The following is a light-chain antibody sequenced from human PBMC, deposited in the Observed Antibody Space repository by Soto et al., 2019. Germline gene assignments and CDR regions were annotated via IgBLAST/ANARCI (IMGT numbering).Light chain of an antibody. CDR1: QTISTW. Sequence: DIQMTQSPSTLSASVGDRVNITCRASQTISTWLAWYQQKPGKAPKVLIYKASSVESGVPSRFSGRGSGTEFTLTISSLQPDDFATYYFQQYSSYSRTFGQGTKVDIK. CDR3: QQYSSYSRT. J-gene: IGKJ1*01. CDR2: KAS. V-gene: IGKV1-5*03.